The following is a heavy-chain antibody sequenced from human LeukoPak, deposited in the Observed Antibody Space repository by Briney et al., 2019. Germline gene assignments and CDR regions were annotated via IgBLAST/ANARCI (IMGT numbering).Heavy chain of an antibody. Sequence: GGSLRLSCAASGFTVSNSYMSWVRQAPGKGLEWVSLIYSGGSTYYADSVKGRFTISRDNAKNSLYLQMNSLRAEDTAVYYCANHRYSSGGGYAFDIWGQGTMVTVS. CDR3: ANHRYSSGGGYAFDI. V-gene: IGHV3-53*01. CDR1: GFTVSNSY. D-gene: IGHD6-19*01. CDR2: IYSGGST. J-gene: IGHJ3*02.